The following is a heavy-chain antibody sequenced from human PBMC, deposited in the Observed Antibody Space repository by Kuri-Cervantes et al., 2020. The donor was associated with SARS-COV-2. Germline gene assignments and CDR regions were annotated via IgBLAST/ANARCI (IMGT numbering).Heavy chain of an antibody. J-gene: IGHJ3*02. V-gene: IGHV1-2*02. CDR3: ARESIAARLDAFDI. CDR1: GYIFTDYY. CDR2: INSNSGGT. D-gene: IGHD6-6*01. Sequence: ASVKVSCKASGYIFTDYYIHWVRQAPGQGLEWVGWINSNSGGTKYAQKFQGRVTMTRDTSITTAYMELSRLGSDDTAVYYCARESIAARLDAFDIWGQGTMVTVSS.